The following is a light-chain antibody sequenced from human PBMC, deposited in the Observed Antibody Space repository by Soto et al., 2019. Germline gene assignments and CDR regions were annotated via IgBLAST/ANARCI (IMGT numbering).Light chain of an antibody. CDR3: QQYGNSPIT. CDR2: GAS. J-gene: IGKJ5*01. CDR1: QSVSSY. Sequence: EILVSQSPGTQSLSPGARATPSCRASQSVSSYLAWYQQKAGQAPRLLISGASSRATGVPDRFSGSGSGTDFTLTITRLEPEDFALYYCQQYGNSPITFGQGTRLEIK. V-gene: IGKV3-20*01.